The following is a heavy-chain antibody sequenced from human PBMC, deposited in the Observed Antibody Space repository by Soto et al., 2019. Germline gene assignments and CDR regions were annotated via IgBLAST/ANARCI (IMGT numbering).Heavy chain of an antibody. J-gene: IGHJ6*02. CDR1: GFTFSSYG. CDR3: ASDGAGTSGMDV. D-gene: IGHD6-13*01. V-gene: IGHV3-33*01. CDR2: IWYDGSNK. Sequence: GGSLRLSCAASGFTFSSYGMHWVRQAPGKGLEWVAVIWYDGSNKYYADSVKGRFTISRDNSKNTLYLQMNSLRAEHTAVYYCASDGAGTSGMDVWGQGTTVTVSS.